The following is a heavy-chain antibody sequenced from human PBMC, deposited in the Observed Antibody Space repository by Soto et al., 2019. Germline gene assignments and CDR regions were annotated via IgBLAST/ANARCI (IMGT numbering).Heavy chain of an antibody. CDR3: ARHRARNWFDP. CDR2: IYQSGST. J-gene: IGHJ5*02. Sequence: PSETLSLTCPVSGYSISIGNYWGWIRQPPGKRLEWIGSIYQSGSTYYNPSLRSRATISVDTSKNQFSLKLSSVTAADTAVFYCARHRARNWFDPWGQGTLVTVSS. CDR1: GYSISIGNY. V-gene: IGHV4-38-2*01. D-gene: IGHD6-6*01.